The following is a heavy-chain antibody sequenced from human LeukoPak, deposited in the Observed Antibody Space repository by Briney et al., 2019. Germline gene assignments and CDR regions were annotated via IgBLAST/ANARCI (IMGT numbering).Heavy chain of an antibody. J-gene: IGHJ6*01. CDR3: ARDEYCSGGSCFEVCRYDYYGMVV. CDR2: ISAYNGNT. Sequence: APVKPCSKPSGYTFATYGISTVGQSPGQGLEWMGWISAYNGNTNYAQKLQGRVTMTTDTSTSTAYMELRSLRSDDTPVYYCARDEYCSGGSCFEVCRYDYYGMVVWAGSPTLSVSS. CDR1: GYTFATYG. D-gene: IGHD2-15*01. V-gene: IGHV1-18*01.